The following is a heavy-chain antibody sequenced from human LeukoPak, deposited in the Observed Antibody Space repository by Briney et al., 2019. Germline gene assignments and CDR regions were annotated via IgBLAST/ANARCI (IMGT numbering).Heavy chain of an antibody. CDR1: GFTFSSYS. D-gene: IGHD5-18*01. Sequence: GALRLSCAASGFTFSSYSMNWVRQAPGKGLEWVSYISSSSSYIYYADSVKGRFTVSRDNANNSLYLQMNSVGAEDTAVYYCARGEDTAVVTGGYNWFDPWGQGTLVTVSS. J-gene: IGHJ5*02. CDR3: ARGEDTAVVTGGYNWFDP. V-gene: IGHV3-21*05. CDR2: ISSSSSYI.